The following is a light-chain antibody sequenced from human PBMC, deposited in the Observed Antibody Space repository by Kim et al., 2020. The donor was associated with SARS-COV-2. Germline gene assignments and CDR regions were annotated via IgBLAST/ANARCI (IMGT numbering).Light chain of an antibody. CDR2: GKN. CDR1: SLRSYY. CDR3: NSRDSSGNHNVV. J-gene: IGLJ2*01. V-gene: IGLV3-19*01. Sequence: SSELTQDPAVSVALGQTVRITCQGDSLRSYYASWYQQKPGQAPVLVIYGKNNRPSGNPDRFSGSSSGNTASLTITGAQSEDEADYYCNSRDSSGNHNVVF.